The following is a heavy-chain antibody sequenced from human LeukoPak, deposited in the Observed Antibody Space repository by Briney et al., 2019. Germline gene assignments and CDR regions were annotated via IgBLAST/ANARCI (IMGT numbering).Heavy chain of an antibody. CDR1: GFTFSSYA. D-gene: IGHD5-12*01. CDR3: ARGPSGYHNT. V-gene: IGHV3-64*04. Sequence: GGSLRLSCAASGFTFSSYAMHWVRQAPGKGLEYVSAISSNGGSTYYADSVKGRFTISRDNSKNTLYLQMNSLRAEDTAVYYCARGPSGYHNTGGQGTLVTVSS. CDR2: ISSNGGST. J-gene: IGHJ4*02.